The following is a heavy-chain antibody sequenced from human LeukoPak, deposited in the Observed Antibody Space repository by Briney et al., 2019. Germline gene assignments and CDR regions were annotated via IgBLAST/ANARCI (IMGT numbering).Heavy chain of an antibody. Sequence: PSETLSLTCTVSGDSISSRSYYWGWIRQPPGKGLEWIGSIYYSEGTYYNPSLKSRVTISVDTSKNQFSLRLSSVTAADTAVYYCARVTGYMTEDYFDYWGQGTLITVSS. D-gene: IGHD6-13*01. CDR2: IYYSEGT. V-gene: IGHV4-39*07. CDR3: ARVTGYMTEDYFDY. J-gene: IGHJ4*02. CDR1: GDSISSRSYY.